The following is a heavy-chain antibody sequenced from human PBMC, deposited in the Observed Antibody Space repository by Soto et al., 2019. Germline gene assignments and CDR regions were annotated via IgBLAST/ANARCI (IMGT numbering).Heavy chain of an antibody. D-gene: IGHD6-19*01. Sequence: SVKVSCKASGGPFSSYAISWVRQAPGQGLEWMGGIIPIFGTANYAQKLQGRVTITADESTSTAYMELSSLRSEDTAVYYCARGLSVPVYSSGWDWFRNYYYYYGMDGWGQGTTVIVSS. V-gene: IGHV1-69*13. CDR3: ARGLSVPVYSSGWDWFRNYYYYYGMDG. CDR1: GGPFSSYA. CDR2: IIPIFGTA. J-gene: IGHJ6*02.